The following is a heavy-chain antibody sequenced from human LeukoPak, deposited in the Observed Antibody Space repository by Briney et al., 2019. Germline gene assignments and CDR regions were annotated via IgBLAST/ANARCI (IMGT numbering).Heavy chain of an antibody. D-gene: IGHD4-17*01. V-gene: IGHV7-4-1*02. CDR2: INTNTGNP. CDR1: GYTLTELS. Sequence: ASVKVSCKVSGYTLTELSMHWVRQAPGQGLEWMGWINTNTGNPTYAQGFTGRFVFSLDTSVSTAYLQISSLKAEDTAVYYCARDHPTDHYGAIDYWGQGTLVTVSS. CDR3: ARDHPTDHYGAIDY. J-gene: IGHJ4*02.